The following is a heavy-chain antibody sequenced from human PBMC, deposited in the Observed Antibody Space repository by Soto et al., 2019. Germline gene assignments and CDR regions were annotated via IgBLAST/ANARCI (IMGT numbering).Heavy chain of an antibody. D-gene: IGHD6-13*01. CDR1: GFTFSIYW. Sequence: RLSCSASGFTFSIYWMSWVRQAPGKGLEWVSNIKQDGSEKYYVDSVKGRFTISRDNAKNSLYLQMNSLRAEDTAVYYCAREGGTYSSSWYYFEYWGQGTLVSVSS. CDR3: AREGGTYSSSWYYFEY. J-gene: IGHJ4*02. CDR2: IKQDGSEK. V-gene: IGHV3-7*03.